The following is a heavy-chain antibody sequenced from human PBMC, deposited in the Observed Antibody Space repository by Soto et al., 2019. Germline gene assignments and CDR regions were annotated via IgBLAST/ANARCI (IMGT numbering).Heavy chain of an antibody. D-gene: IGHD3-3*01. Sequence: SETLSLTCTVSGGSISSGDYYWSWIRQPPGKGLEWIGYIYYSGSTYYNPSLKSRVTISVDTSKNQFSLKLSSVTAADTAVYYCARDPLKIFGVFDYWGQGTLVTVSS. V-gene: IGHV4-30-4*01. CDR1: GGSISSGDYY. J-gene: IGHJ4*02. CDR2: IYYSGST. CDR3: ARDPLKIFGVFDY.